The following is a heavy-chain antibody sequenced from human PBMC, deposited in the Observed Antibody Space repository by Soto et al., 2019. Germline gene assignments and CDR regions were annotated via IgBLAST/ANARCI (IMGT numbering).Heavy chain of an antibody. D-gene: IGHD3-3*01. CDR1: GGSISSYY. CDR3: ARHSTNNDLWSGYIAY. Sequence: SETLSLTCTVSGGSISSYYWSWIRQPPGKGLEWIGYIYYSGSTNYNPSLKSRVTISVDTSKNQFSLKLSSVTAADTAVYYCARHSTNNDLWSGYIAYWGQGTLVPVAS. V-gene: IGHV4-59*08. J-gene: IGHJ4*02. CDR2: IYYSGST.